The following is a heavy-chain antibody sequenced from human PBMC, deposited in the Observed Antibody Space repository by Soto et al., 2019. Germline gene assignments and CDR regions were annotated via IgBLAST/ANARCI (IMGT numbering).Heavy chain of an antibody. CDR2: IYYSGST. CDR1: GGSISSGGYY. J-gene: IGHJ4*02. V-gene: IGHV4-31*03. D-gene: IGHD4-4*01. CDR3: ARGRGDYSKQPIDY. Sequence: QVQLQESGPGLVKPSQTLSLTCTVSGGSISSGGYYWSWIRQHPGKGLEWIGYIYYSGSTYYNPSLKSRVTISVDTSKNQFSPKLSSVTAADTAVYYCARGRGDYSKQPIDYWGQGTLVTVSS.